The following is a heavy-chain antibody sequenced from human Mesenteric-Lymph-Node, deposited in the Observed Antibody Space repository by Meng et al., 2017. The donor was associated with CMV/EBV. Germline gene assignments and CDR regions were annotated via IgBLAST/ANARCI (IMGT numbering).Heavy chain of an antibody. CDR2: VTAYNGNT. Sequence: ASVKVSCKASGCTFTSYGISWVRQAPGQGLEWMGWVTAYNGNTNYAQKVQGRVTMTTDRSTSTAYMELRSLRSDDTAVYYCARDLHYYGSGSYPIYGMDVWGQGTTVTVSS. V-gene: IGHV1-18*01. J-gene: IGHJ6*02. CDR3: ARDLHYYGSGSYPIYGMDV. CDR1: GCTFTSYG. D-gene: IGHD3-10*01.